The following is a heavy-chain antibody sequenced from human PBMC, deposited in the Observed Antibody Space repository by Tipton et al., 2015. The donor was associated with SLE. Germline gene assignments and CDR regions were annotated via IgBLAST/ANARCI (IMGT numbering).Heavy chain of an antibody. CDR2: IYFTGST. CDR1: GGSISSSSFY. J-gene: IGHJ4*02. V-gene: IGHV4-61*05. Sequence: GLVKPSETLSLTCTVSGGSISSSSFYWGWIRQPPGKGLEWIGYIYFTGSTNYNPSLKSRVTISVDMSKNQFSLKLTSVTAADTAVYYCARGGGSPSYWGQGTLVTVSS. D-gene: IGHD2-15*01. CDR3: ARGGGSPSY.